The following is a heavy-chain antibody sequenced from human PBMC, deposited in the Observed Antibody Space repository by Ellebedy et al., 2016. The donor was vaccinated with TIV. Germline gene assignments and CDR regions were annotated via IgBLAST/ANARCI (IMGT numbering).Heavy chain of an antibody. Sequence: ASVKVSXXASGGTFSSYAISWVRQAPGQGLEWMGWINPNSGGTNYAQKFQGRVTMTRDTSISTAYMELSRLRSDDTAVYYCARPKYCSSTSCYSAGLDYWGQGTLVTVSS. J-gene: IGHJ4*02. CDR2: INPNSGGT. D-gene: IGHD2-2*01. V-gene: IGHV1-2*02. CDR1: GGTFSSYA. CDR3: ARPKYCSSTSCYSAGLDY.